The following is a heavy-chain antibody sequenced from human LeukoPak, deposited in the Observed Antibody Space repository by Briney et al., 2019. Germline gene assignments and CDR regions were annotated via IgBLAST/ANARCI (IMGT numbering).Heavy chain of an antibody. D-gene: IGHD3-10*01. CDR3: AREDSGSYYNFYYFYMDV. CDR2: IYYSGST. V-gene: IGHV4-59*02. J-gene: IGHJ6*03. Sequence: GSLRLSCAASGFTVSSNYMSWIRQPPGKGLEWIGYIYYSGSTNYNPSLKSRVTISVDTSKNQFSLKLSSVTAADTAVYYCAREDSGSYYNFYYFYMDVWGKGTTVTISS. CDR1: GFTVSSNY.